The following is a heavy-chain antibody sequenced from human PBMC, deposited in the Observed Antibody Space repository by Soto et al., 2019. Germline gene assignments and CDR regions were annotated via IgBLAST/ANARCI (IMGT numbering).Heavy chain of an antibody. CDR1: GFNFDDYA. CDR3: VRDHDEDFGYDLDYFDY. Sequence: GGSLRLSCAASGFNFDDYAMHWVRQIPGKGLEWVSGISWESGKIGYADSVKGRFSISRDNAKNSLFLQMNSLRVEDTAFYFYVRDHDEDFGYDLDYFDYWGQGTLVTVSS. V-gene: IGHV3-9*01. D-gene: IGHD5-12*01. J-gene: IGHJ4*02. CDR2: ISWESGKI.